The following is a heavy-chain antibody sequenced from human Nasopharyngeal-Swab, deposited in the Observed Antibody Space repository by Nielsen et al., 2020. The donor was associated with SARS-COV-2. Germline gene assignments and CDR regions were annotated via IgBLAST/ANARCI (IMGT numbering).Heavy chain of an antibody. J-gene: IGHJ4*02. V-gene: IGHV1-69*15. D-gene: IGHD3-22*01. CDR2: IIPIFGTA. CDR3: ARDPSGDYYYDSSGRPRHYFDY. Sequence: WVRQAPGQGLEWMGRIIPIFGTANYAQKFQGRVTITADESTSTAYMELSSLRSEDTAVYYCARDPSGDYYYDSSGRPRHYFDYWGQGTLVTVSS.